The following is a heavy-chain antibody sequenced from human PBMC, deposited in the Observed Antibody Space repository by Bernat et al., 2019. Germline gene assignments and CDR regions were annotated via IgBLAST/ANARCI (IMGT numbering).Heavy chain of an antibody. V-gene: IGHV3-30*18. CDR1: GFTFSSYG. CDR2: ISYDGSNK. Sequence: QVQLVESGGGVVQPGRSLRLSCPASGFTFSSYGMHWVRQAPGKGLEWVAVISYDGSNKYYADAVRGRFTISRDNSKNTLYLQMNSLRAEDTAVYYCAKEDGYYGSGSSLNWGQGTLVTVSS. D-gene: IGHD3-10*01. CDR3: AKEDGYYGSGSSLN. J-gene: IGHJ4*02.